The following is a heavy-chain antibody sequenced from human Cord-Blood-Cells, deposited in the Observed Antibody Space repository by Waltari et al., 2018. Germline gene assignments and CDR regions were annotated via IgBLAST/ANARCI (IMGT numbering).Heavy chain of an antibody. Sequence: QVQLVQSGAEVKKPGSSVKVSCKASGGTFSSYAISWVRQAPGQGLEWMGGIIPIFGTANYAQKFQGRVTITADESTSTAYMELSSLRSEDTAVYYCARKYYYGSGSYYTLQDYYYGMDVWGQGTTVTVSS. CDR3: ARKYYYGSGSYYTLQDYYYGMDV. V-gene: IGHV1-69*01. CDR1: GGTFSSYA. CDR2: IIPIFGTA. J-gene: IGHJ6*02. D-gene: IGHD3-10*01.